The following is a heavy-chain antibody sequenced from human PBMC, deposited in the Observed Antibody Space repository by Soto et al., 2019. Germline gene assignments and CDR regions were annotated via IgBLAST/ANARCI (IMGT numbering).Heavy chain of an antibody. CDR3: ARWGTTGGLDV. CDR1: GFTFRSYV. D-gene: IGHD3-16*01. J-gene: IGHJ1*01. V-gene: IGHV3-30*19. CDR2: TSYDGSDK. Sequence: QVHLVESGGGVVQPGTSLRVSCVGSGFTFRSYVIHWVRQHPGKWLEWVALTSYDGSDKYYDDSVRGRFTISRDNSRNTVDLQMDSLRLEDTALYYCARWGTTGGLDVWGQGTLVSVSS.